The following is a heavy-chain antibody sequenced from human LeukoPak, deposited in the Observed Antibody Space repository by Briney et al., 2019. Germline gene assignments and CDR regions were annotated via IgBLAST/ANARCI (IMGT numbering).Heavy chain of an antibody. Sequence: PGGSLRLSCAASGFTFNNVAMSWVRQAPGKGLEWVSGISGSGGSTNYADSVKGRFTISRDNSKTTLYLQMNSLRAEDTAVYYCATEFGTGGDTTGFDYWGQGTLVTVSS. CDR2: ISGSGGST. V-gene: IGHV3-23*01. J-gene: IGHJ4*02. CDR3: ATEFGTGGDTTGFDY. CDR1: GFTFNNVA. D-gene: IGHD4-17*01.